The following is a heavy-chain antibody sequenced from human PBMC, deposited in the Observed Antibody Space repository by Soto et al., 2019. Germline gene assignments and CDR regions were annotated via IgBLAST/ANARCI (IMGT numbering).Heavy chain of an antibody. CDR3: AKVLRITGPDY. V-gene: IGHV3-30*18. J-gene: IGHJ4*02. CDR2: ISYDGSNK. CDR1: GFTFSSYG. Sequence: PGGSLRLSCAASGFTFSSYGMHWVRQAPGKGLEWVAVISYDGSNKYYADSVKGRFTISRDNSKNTLYLQMNSLRAEDTAVYYCAKVLRITGPDYWGQGTLVTVSS.